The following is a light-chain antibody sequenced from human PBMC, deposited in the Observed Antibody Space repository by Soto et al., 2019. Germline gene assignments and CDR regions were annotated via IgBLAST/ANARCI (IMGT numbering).Light chain of an antibody. CDR1: QSVSSN. V-gene: IGKV3-15*01. J-gene: IGKJ1*01. CDR3: QQYNNWPWT. Sequence: ERVMTQSPATLSVSPGERATLCCRASQSVSSNLAWYQQKPGQAPRLLIYGASTRATGIPARFSGSGSGTDFTLTISSLQSEDFAVYYCQQYNNWPWTFGQGTKVDIK. CDR2: GAS.